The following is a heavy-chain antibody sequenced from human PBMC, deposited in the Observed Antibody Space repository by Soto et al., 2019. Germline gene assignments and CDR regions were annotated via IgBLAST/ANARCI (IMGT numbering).Heavy chain of an antibody. D-gene: IGHD3-10*01. V-gene: IGHV1-69*19. CDR1: GGSFNNYA. CDR3: AVAMVREIFIFESSGMHV. CDR2: IIPNFETP. J-gene: IGHJ6*02. Sequence: QVHLVQSGAEVKKPGSSVKVSCKTSGGSFNNYAVSWVRQAPGQGLEWMGGIIPNFETPNYAQKFQDIVTIIAGESTSTVYMELRSFRSNDTAVYYCAVAMVREIFIFESSGMHVWGQGTTVIVAS.